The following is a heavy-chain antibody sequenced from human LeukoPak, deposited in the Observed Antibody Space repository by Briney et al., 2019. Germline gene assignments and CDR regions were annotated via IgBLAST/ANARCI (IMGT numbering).Heavy chain of an antibody. J-gene: IGHJ3*02. V-gene: IGHV3-66*01. Sequence: GGSLRLSCAASGFTVSSNYMSWARQAPGKGLEWVSIIYSDSTTDYADSVKGRFTISRDSSKNSLYLQLNSLRAKDTAVYYCARGGIWGHAFDIWGQGTVVTVSS. CDR3: ARGGIWGHAFDI. D-gene: IGHD2-15*01. CDR1: GFTVSSNY. CDR2: IYSDSTT.